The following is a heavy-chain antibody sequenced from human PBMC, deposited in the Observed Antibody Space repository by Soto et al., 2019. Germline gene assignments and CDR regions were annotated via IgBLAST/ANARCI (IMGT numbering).Heavy chain of an antibody. J-gene: IGHJ6*02. CDR3: ARYTNFSPYYHGVDV. D-gene: IGHD2-8*01. V-gene: IGHV4-30-4*01. CDR2: IYYSGNT. Sequence: QVQLQESGPGLVKPSQSVSLICTVSGVSISSGDYYWSWIRQPPGKGLEWIGYIYYSGNTNYAPSLGSRLTISIDTTRNQFSLHLMSVTAADTAIYYCARYTNFSPYYHGVDVWGQGTTVTVSS. CDR1: GVSISSGDYY.